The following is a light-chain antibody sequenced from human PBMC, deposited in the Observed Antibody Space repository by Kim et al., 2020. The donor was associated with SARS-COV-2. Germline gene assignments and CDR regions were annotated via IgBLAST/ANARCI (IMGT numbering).Light chain of an antibody. V-gene: IGKV1-39*01. CDR1: QTIGTS. Sequence: DIQMTQPPSSLSASVGDRVTITCRASQTIGTSLIWYQQKPGKAPEVLIYGASNLQNGVPSRFSGSGSGTEFTLTISSLQPEDFVTYFCQQSYWTPVTFGQGTKLEI. CDR2: GAS. CDR3: QQSYWTPVT. J-gene: IGKJ2*01.